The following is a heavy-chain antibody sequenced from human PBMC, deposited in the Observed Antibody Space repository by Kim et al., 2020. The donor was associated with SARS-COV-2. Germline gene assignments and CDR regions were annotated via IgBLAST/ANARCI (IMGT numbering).Heavy chain of an antibody. Sequence: SVKVSCKASGGTFSSYAISWVRQAPGQGLEWMGGIIPIFGTANYAQKFQGRVTITADESTSTAYMELSSLRSEDTAVYYCARDRLTYYDILTGLIPPYYYYYGMDVWGQGTTVTVSS. CDR1: GGTFSSYA. J-gene: IGHJ6*02. D-gene: IGHD3-9*01. V-gene: IGHV1-69*13. CDR2: IIPIFGTA. CDR3: ARDRLTYYDILTGLIPPYYYYYGMDV.